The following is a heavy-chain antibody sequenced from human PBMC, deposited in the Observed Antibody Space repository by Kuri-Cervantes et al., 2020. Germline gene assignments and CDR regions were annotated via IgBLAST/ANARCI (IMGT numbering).Heavy chain of an antibody. Sequence: SDTLSLPCTVSGGSISSYYWSWIRQPPGKGLEWIGYIYYSGSTNYNLSLKSRVTISVDTSKNQFSLKLSSVTAADTAVYYCARAHCGGDCYPPWYFDLWGRGTLVTVSS. D-gene: IGHD2-21*02. J-gene: IGHJ2*01. CDR3: ARAHCGGDCYPPWYFDL. V-gene: IGHV4-59*07. CDR1: GGSISSYY. CDR2: IYYSGST.